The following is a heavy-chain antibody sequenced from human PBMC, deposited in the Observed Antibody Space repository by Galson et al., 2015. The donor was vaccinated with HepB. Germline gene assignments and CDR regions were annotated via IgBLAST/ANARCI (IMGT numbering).Heavy chain of an antibody. Sequence: SLRLSCAASGFSFYTYGMHWVRQAPGKGLEWVSFIRNDGNDKYYLDSVKGRFTISRDNSKNTLYLQMSSLTIEDTAVYYCAKDSSSLPSWGQGTLVTVSS. V-gene: IGHV3-30*02. CDR1: GFSFYTYG. CDR3: AKDSSSLPS. D-gene: IGHD6-6*01. CDR2: IRNDGNDK. J-gene: IGHJ4*02.